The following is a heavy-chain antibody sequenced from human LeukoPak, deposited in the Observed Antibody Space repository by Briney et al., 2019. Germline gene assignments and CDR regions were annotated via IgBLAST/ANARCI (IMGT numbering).Heavy chain of an antibody. CDR3: ARGDYYGSGSYYSPNDYYYYGMDV. CDR1: GFTFSCYG. CDR2: IWYDGSNK. Sequence: GGSLRLSCAASGFTFSCYGMHWVRQAPGKGLEWVAVIWYDGSNKYYADSVKGRFTISRDNSKNTLYLQMNSLRAEDTAVYYCARGDYYGSGSYYSPNDYYYYGMDVWGQGTTVTVSS. J-gene: IGHJ6*02. V-gene: IGHV3-33*01. D-gene: IGHD3-10*01.